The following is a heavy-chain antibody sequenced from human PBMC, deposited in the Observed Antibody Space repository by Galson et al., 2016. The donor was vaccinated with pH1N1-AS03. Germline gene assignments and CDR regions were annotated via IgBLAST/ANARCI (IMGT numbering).Heavy chain of an antibody. V-gene: IGHV4-59*11. CDR1: GGSISSHY. Sequence: ETLSLTCTVSGGSISSHYWNWIRQPPGKGLEWIGYINYSGSTNYNPSLKSRVTISVDTSKNQFSLKLSSVTAADTAVYSGARHGYGDYVGWFDPWGQGTLVTVSS. J-gene: IGHJ5*02. CDR3: ARHGYGDYVGWFDP. D-gene: IGHD4-17*01. CDR2: INYSGST.